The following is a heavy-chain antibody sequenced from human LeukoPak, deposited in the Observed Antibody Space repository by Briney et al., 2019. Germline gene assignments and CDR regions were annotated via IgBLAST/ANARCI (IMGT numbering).Heavy chain of an antibody. CDR3: AKDGRPDYYDSSGYYPYYFDY. J-gene: IGHJ4*02. CDR1: GFTFDDYA. D-gene: IGHD3-22*01. Sequence: GRSLRLSCAASGFTFDDYAMHWVRQAPGKGLERVSGISWYSGSIGYADSVKGRFTISRDNAKNSLYLQMNSLRAEDMALYYCAKDGRPDYYDSSGYYPYYFDYWGQGTLVTVSS. CDR2: ISWYSGSI. V-gene: IGHV3-9*03.